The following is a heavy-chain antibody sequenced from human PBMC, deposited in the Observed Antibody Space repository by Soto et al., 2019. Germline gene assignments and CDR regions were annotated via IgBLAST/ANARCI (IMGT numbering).Heavy chain of an antibody. J-gene: IGHJ4*02. CDR1: GGSISSYY. CDR3: ARDRSLFTFDF. CDR2: IYYSGST. V-gene: IGHV4-59*01. Sequence: SETLSLTCTASGGSISSYYWSWIRQPPGKGLEWIGYIYYSGSTNYNPSLKSRVTISVDTSKNQFSLKLSSVTAADTAVYYCARDRSLFTFDFWGQGTLVTVSS.